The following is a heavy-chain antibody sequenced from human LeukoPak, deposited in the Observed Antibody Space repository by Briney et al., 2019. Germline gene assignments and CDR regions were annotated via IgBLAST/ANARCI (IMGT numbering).Heavy chain of an antibody. V-gene: IGHV3-53*04. J-gene: IGHJ6*02. CDR3: ARDGSSSPYYYYGMDV. CDR1: GFTVSSNY. CDR2: IYSGGST. D-gene: IGHD6-6*01. Sequence: PGGSLRLARAASGFTVSSNYMSWVRQAPGKGLEWVSVIYSGGSTYYADSVKGRFTISRHNSKNTLYLQMNSLRAEDTAVYYCARDGSSSPYYYYGMDVWGQGTTVTVSS.